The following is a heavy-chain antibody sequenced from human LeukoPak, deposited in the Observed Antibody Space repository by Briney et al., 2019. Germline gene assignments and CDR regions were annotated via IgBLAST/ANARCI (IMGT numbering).Heavy chain of an antibody. Sequence: SVKVACKASGGTFSSYAISWVRQAPGQGLEWMGRIIPILGIANYAQKFQGRVTITADKSTSTAYMELSSLRSEDTAVYYCASGSGYNSFDYWGQGTLVTVSS. J-gene: IGHJ4*02. CDR3: ASGSGYNSFDY. CDR1: GGTFSSYA. D-gene: IGHD5-24*01. V-gene: IGHV1-69*04. CDR2: IIPILGIA.